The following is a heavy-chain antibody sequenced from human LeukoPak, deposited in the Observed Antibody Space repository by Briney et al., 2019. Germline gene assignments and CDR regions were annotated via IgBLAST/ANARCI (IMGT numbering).Heavy chain of an antibody. CDR3: APPITGTDY. V-gene: IGHV3-48*03. CDR1: RFPFSVYE. J-gene: IGHJ4*02. D-gene: IGHD1-20*01. CDR2: IASSGTTK. Sequence: GGSLRLSCAVSRFPFSVYEMNWVRQAPGKGLEWVSNIASSGTTKYYADSVKGRFSISRDNAKSSLYLQMNSLRVEDTAVYYCAPPITGTDYWGQGTLVTVSS.